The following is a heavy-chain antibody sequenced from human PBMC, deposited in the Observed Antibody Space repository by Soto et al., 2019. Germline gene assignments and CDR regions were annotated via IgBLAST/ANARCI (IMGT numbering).Heavy chain of an antibody. CDR1: GFTFSNHG. D-gene: IGHD2-15*01. V-gene: IGHV3-33*01. CDR2: ISYDGRNK. Sequence: GGSLRLSCAVSGFTFSNHGMHWVRQAPGKGLEWVAFISYDGRNKDYADSLKGRFTISRDNIKDTLFPQMNTLRGDDTDVYYCARDRGWSRSHYFDSWGQGTLVTVSS. CDR3: ARDRGWSRSHYFDS. J-gene: IGHJ4*02.